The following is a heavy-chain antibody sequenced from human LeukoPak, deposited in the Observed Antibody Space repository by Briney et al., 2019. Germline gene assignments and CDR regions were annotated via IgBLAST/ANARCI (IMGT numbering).Heavy chain of an antibody. D-gene: IGHD5-18*01. CDR1: GFTFSTNY. J-gene: IGHJ4*02. CDR2: IYSGGSP. Sequence: GGSLRLSCAASGFTFSTNYMSWVRQAPGRGLEWVSVIYSGGSPYYADSVKGRFTISRDNSKNTLYLQMNTLRAEDTAVYYCANRGFSYALDHWGQGTLVTVSS. CDR3: ANRGFSYALDH. V-gene: IGHV3-53*01.